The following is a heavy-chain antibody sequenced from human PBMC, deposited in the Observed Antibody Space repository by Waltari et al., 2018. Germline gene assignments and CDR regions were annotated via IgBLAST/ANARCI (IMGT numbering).Heavy chain of an antibody. V-gene: IGHV4-39*01. Sequence: QLQLQESGPRLVRPSETLSLICRVSGVSITRHRHYRAWIRQSPGQGLEWIGTVSYSGTTYISPSLKSRVSVSRDTSKNQVSLILGSVTAADMAVYYCATYIGASVGTAAFDVWGQGTMVTVSS. CDR2: VSYSGTT. CDR3: ATYIGASVGTAAFDV. D-gene: IGHD5-12*01. J-gene: IGHJ3*01. CDR1: GVSITRHRHY.